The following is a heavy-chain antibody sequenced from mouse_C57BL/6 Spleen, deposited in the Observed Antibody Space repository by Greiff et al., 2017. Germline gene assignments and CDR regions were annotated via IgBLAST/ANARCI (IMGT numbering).Heavy chain of an antibody. J-gene: IGHJ1*03. CDR3: ARGVTTVVDRYFDV. CDR2: ISYDGSN. D-gene: IGHD1-1*01. CDR1: GYSITSGYY. Sequence: ESGPGLVKPSQSLSLTCSVTGYSITSGYYWNWIRQFPGNKLEWMGYISYDGSNNYNPSLKNRISITRDTSKNQFFLKLNSVTTEDTATYYCARGVTTVVDRYFDVWGTGTTVTVSS. V-gene: IGHV3-6*01.